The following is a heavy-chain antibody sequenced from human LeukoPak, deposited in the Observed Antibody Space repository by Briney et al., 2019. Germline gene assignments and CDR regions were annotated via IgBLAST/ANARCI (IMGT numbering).Heavy chain of an antibody. CDR3: ARESSGRKTPGFDP. CDR2: ISSSSSYI. V-gene: IGHV3-21*01. CDR1: GFTFSSYS. J-gene: IGHJ5*02. Sequence: PGGSLRLSCAASGFTFSSYSMSWVRQAPGKGLEWVSSISSSSSYIYYADSVKGRFTISRDNAKNSLYLQMNSLRAEDTAVYYCARESSGRKTPGFDPWGQGTLVTVSS. D-gene: IGHD1-26*01.